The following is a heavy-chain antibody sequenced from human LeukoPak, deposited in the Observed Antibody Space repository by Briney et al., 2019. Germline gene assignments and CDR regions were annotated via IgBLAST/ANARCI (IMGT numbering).Heavy chain of an antibody. CDR1: GDSISNTNYY. J-gene: IGHJ3*02. Sequence: PSGTLSLTCIASGDSISNTNYYWGWVRQPPGKGLEWIGSIYYSGATYYNPSLRSRVLVSVDTSKNQFSLKLNSVTAADTAVYYCARQELLNAFDIWGQGTFVTVSS. V-gene: IGHV4-39*01. CDR2: IYYSGAT. D-gene: IGHD1-7*01. CDR3: ARQELLNAFDI.